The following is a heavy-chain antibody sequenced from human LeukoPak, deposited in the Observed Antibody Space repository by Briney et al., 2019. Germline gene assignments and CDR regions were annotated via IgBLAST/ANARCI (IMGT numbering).Heavy chain of an antibody. CDR3: ARVAYSSSWYYYYYYYMDV. CDR1: VYTLTELS. J-gene: IGHJ6*03. Sequence: ASVKVSSKVSVYTLTELSMHWVREAPGKGREWMGGFDLEDGETIYAQKFQGRVTMTEDTSTDTAYMELSSLRSEDTAVYYCARVAYSSSWYYYYYYYMDVCGKGTSVTISS. CDR2: FDLEDGET. D-gene: IGHD6-13*01. V-gene: IGHV1-24*01.